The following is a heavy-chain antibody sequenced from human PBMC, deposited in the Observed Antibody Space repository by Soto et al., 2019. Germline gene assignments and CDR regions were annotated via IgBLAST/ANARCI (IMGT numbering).Heavy chain of an antibody. CDR3: AKDAIAARPGSHFDY. D-gene: IGHD6-6*01. Sequence: GGSLRLSCAASGFTFSSYGMHWVRQAPGKGLEWVAVISYDGSNKYYADSVKGRFTISRDNSKNTLYLQMNSLRAEDTAVYYCAKDAIAARPGSHFDYWGQGTLVTV. J-gene: IGHJ4*02. CDR2: ISYDGSNK. CDR1: GFTFSSYG. V-gene: IGHV3-30*18.